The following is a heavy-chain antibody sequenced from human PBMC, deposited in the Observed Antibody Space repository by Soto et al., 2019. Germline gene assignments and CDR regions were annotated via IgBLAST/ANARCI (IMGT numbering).Heavy chain of an antibody. D-gene: IGHD1-26*01. J-gene: IGHJ4*02. CDR2: IDPKNGGT. V-gene: IGHV1-2*02. CDR1: GYTVTDYY. CDR3: ARDDYGIYPY. Sequence: ASVKVSCKASGYTVTDYYIHWVRQAPGQGFEWMGWIDPKNGGTIYAQKFQDRVTMTRDTSISTAYMDLSRLTSDDTALYYCARDDYGIYPYWGQGTLVTVSS.